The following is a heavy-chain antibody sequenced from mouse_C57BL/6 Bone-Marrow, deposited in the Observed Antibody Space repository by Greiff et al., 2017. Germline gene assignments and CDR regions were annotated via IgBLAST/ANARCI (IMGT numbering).Heavy chain of an antibody. CDR1: GFTFSSYG. Sequence: EVQLQESGGDLVKPGGSLKLSCAASGFTFSSYGMSWVRQTPDKRLEWVATISSGGSYTYYPASVKGRFTISRDNAKNTLYLQMSSLNSEDTAMYYCARQDCYGRSYSWFAYWGQGTLVTVSA. D-gene: IGHD1-1*01. J-gene: IGHJ3*01. CDR2: ISSGGSYT. V-gene: IGHV5-6*01. CDR3: ARQDCYGRSYSWFAY.